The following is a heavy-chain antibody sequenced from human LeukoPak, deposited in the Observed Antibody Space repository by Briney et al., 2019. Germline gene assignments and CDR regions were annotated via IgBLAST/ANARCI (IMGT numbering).Heavy chain of an antibody. Sequence: SETLSLTCTVSGGSISSSSYYWGWIRQPPGKGLEWIGSIYYSGSTNYNPSLKSRVTISVDTSKNQFSLKLSSVTAADTAVYYCARTTEGYCRGRSCYSYYYYMDVWGKGTTVTVSS. CDR3: ARTTEGYCRGRSCYSYYYYMDV. V-gene: IGHV4-39*07. CDR1: GGSISSSSYY. J-gene: IGHJ6*03. CDR2: IYYSGST. D-gene: IGHD2-15*01.